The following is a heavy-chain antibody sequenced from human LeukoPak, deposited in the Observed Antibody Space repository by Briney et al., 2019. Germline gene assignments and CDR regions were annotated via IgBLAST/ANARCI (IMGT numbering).Heavy chain of an antibody. V-gene: IGHV1-2*06. D-gene: IGHD5-24*01. CDR3: ARVGDGLNDAFHI. Sequence: ASEKVSCKASGDTFTGYYMNWVRQAPGQGLERLGRINPNTGGTNFAQSFQGRVTMTRDTSITTAYMELSRLRSDDTAVYYCARVGDGLNDAFHIWAQGTMVTVSS. CDR1: GDTFTGYY. CDR2: INPNTGGT. J-gene: IGHJ3*02.